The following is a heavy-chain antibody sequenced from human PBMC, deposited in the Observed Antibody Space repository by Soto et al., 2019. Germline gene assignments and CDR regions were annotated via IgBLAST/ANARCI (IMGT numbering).Heavy chain of an antibody. CDR3: AHVYWAASGTRYYFDY. Sequence: QITLKESGPTLVKPTQPLTLTCTFSGFSFSTDGMGVGWIRQPPGKALEWLALIYWDDDKRFSPSQKSRLTITKDGSRNQVVLTLTNLDPADTATYYCAHVYWAASGTRYYFDYWGQGTLVTVSS. CDR1: GFSFSTDGMG. V-gene: IGHV2-5*02. CDR2: IYWDDDK. J-gene: IGHJ4*02. D-gene: IGHD1-7*01.